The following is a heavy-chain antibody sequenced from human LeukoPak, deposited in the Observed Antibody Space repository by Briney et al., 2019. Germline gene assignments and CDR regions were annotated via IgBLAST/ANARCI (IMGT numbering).Heavy chain of an antibody. J-gene: IGHJ4*02. D-gene: IGHD7-27*01. Sequence: LGTPSPTPTVPGGSLSSSSLYRGWVPPPPREGAEWIGSIYYSGSAYYNPSLKSRVTISVDTSKNQFSLKLSSVTAADTAVYYCARQSFELGMLNYWGQGTLVTVSS. V-gene: IGHV4-39*01. CDR1: GGSLSSSSLY. CDR3: ARQSFELGMLNY. CDR2: IYYSGSA.